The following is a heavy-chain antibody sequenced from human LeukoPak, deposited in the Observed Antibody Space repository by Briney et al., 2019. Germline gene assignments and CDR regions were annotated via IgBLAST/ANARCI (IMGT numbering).Heavy chain of an antibody. V-gene: IGHV3-21*01. D-gene: IGHD6-13*01. Sequence: PGGSLRLSCAASGFTFSSYSMNWVRQAPGKGLEWVSSISSSSSYIYHADSVKGRFTISRDNAKNSLYLQMNSLRAEDTAVYYCASYPSSSWYWGQGTLVTVSS. CDR2: ISSSSSYI. CDR1: GFTFSSYS. CDR3: ASYPSSSWY. J-gene: IGHJ4*02.